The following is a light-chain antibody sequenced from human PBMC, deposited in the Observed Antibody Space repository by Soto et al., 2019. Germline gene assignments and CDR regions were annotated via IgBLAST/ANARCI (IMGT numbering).Light chain of an antibody. Sequence: EIVLTQSPGTLSLSPGERATLSCRASQSVSSSYLAWYQQKPGQAPRLLIYGASSRATGILDRFSGSGSGTDFTLTISRLEPEDFAVYYCQQYGSSFLLTFGGGTKVEIK. CDR3: QQYGSSFLLT. CDR1: QSVSSSY. V-gene: IGKV3-20*01. J-gene: IGKJ4*01. CDR2: GAS.